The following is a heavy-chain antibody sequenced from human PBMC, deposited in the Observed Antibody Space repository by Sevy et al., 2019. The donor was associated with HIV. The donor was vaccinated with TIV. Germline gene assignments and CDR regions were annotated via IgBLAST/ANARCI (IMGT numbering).Heavy chain of an antibody. J-gene: IGHJ6*02. CDR3: ARNGGYADYGIDV. V-gene: IGHV3-48*01. Sequence: GGSLRLSCAASGFTFSSYSMNWVRQAPGKGLEWISYISSTSSTRYYADSVKGRFTISRDNAKNSLYLHMNSLRAEDTDVYYCARNGGYADYGIDVWGQGTTVTVSS. CDR2: ISSTSSTR. D-gene: IGHD5-12*01. CDR1: GFTFSSYS.